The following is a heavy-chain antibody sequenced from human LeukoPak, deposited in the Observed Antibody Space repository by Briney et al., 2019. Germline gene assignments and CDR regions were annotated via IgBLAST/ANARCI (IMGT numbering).Heavy chain of an antibody. CDR2: INHSEST. D-gene: IGHD6-13*01. J-gene: IGHJ6*03. CDR1: GGSFSGYY. CDR3: ARGGAAAGRNYYYMDV. Sequence: PAETLSLTCAVCGGSFSGYYWSWIRQPPGKGLEWIGEINHSESTNYNPSLKSRVTISVDTSKNQFSLKLSSVTAADTAVYYCARGGAAAGRNYYYMDVWGKGTTVTVSS. V-gene: IGHV4-34*01.